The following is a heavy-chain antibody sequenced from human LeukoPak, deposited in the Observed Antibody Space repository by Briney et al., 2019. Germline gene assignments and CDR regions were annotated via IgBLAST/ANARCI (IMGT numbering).Heavy chain of an antibody. J-gene: IGHJ4*02. D-gene: IGHD6-19*01. CDR1: GFTFSNYR. CDR3: ARAHAGYSSGWYFDY. Sequence: WGSLRLSCAASGFTFSNYRMSWVRQAPGKGLEWVANIKQDGSEKYYVDSVKGRFTISRDNSKNTLYLQMNSLRAEDTALYYCARAHAGYSSGWYFDYWGQGTLVTVSS. CDR2: IKQDGSEK. V-gene: IGHV3-7*03.